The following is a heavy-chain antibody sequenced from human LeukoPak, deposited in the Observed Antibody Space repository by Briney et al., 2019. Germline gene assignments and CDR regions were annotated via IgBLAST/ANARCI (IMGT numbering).Heavy chain of an antibody. CDR2: INHSGST. V-gene: IGHV4-34*01. Sequence: SETLSLTCAVYGGSFSGYYWSWIRQPPGKGLEWIGEINHSGSTNYNPSLKSRVTISVDTSKNQFSLKLSSVTAADTAVYYCARHRLTMVRGVTINWFDPWGQGTLVTVSS. CDR1: GGSFSGYY. CDR3: ARHRLTMVRGVTINWFDP. D-gene: IGHD3-10*01. J-gene: IGHJ5*02.